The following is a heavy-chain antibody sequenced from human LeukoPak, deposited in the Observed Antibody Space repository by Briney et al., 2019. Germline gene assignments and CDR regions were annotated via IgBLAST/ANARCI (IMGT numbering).Heavy chain of an antibody. D-gene: IGHD1-26*01. V-gene: IGHV1-46*01. J-gene: IGHJ6*03. CDR3: ARVGIVYYVSYYMDV. Sequence: ASVKVSCKASGYTFTSYYMHWVRQAPGQGLEWMGISNPSGGSTTYVQKFQGRVTLTRDMSTSTVYMELNSLKSEDTAVYYCARVGIVYYVSYYMDVWGEGTTVTVSS. CDR2: SNPSGGST. CDR1: GYTFTSYY.